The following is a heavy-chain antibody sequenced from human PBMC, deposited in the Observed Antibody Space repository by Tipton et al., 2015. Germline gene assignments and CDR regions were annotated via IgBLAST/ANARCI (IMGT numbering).Heavy chain of an antibody. CDR3: ARHSWVGGSASLNWFDP. Sequence: LRLSCAASGFTFSDYYMDWIRQPPGKGLEWIGSVHYSGSTYTNPSSKSRVTISVDTSKNQFSLKVNSVTAADTADYYCARHSWVGGSASLNWFDPWGPGTLVTVSS. J-gene: IGHJ5*02. CDR2: VHYSGST. CDR1: GFTFSDYY. D-gene: IGHD6-6*01. V-gene: IGHV4-38-2*01.